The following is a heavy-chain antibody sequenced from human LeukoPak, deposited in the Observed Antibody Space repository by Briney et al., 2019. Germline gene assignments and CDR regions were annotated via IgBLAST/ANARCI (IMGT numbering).Heavy chain of an antibody. Sequence: GGSLRLSFVASGFTFSNFGMHWVRQAPGRGLEWVVVISHDGSNNNYADSVKGRFTISRDNSKNTLYLQMNSLRPEDTAVYYCAKVRVGTAHFDYWGQGTLVTVSS. D-gene: IGHD2-15*01. J-gene: IGHJ4*02. CDR1: GFTFSNFG. CDR2: ISHDGSNN. V-gene: IGHV3-30*18. CDR3: AKVRVGTAHFDY.